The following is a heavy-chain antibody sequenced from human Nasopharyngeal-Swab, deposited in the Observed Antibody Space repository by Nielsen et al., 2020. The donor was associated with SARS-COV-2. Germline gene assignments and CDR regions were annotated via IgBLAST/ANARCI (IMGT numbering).Heavy chain of an antibody. CDR3: ARASLSGSSTGRRAFDI. CDR2: IRSKAYGGTT. CDR1: GFTFGDYA. V-gene: IGHV3-49*03. Sequence: GESLKISCTASGFTFGDYAMSWFRQAPGKGLEWVGFIRSKAYGGTTEYAASVKGRFTISRDDSKSIAYLQMNSLKTEDTAVYYCARASLSGSSTGRRAFDIWGQGTMVTVSS. J-gene: IGHJ3*02. D-gene: IGHD1-26*01.